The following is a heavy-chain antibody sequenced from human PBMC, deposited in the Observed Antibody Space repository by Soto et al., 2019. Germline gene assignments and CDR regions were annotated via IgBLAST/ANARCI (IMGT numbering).Heavy chain of an antibody. Sequence: SETLSLTCTVSGGSISSSSYYWGWIRQPPGKGLEWIGSIYYSGSTYYNPSLKSRVTISVDTSKNQFSLKLSSVTAADTAVYYCARVPYSSSSAIDYWGQGTLVTVSS. D-gene: IGHD6-6*01. CDR2: IYYSGST. CDR1: GGSISSSSYY. J-gene: IGHJ4*02. CDR3: ARVPYSSSSAIDY. V-gene: IGHV4-39*01.